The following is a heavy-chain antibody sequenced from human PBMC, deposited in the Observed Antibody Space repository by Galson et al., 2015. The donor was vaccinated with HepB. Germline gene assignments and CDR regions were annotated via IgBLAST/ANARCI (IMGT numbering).Heavy chain of an antibody. CDR1: GFSLSTTGVG. D-gene: IGHD6-13*01. CDR3: AHRPGYSSRWDRGAWDWFDS. Sequence: PALVKPTQTLTLTCTFSGFSLSTTGVGVGWIRQPPGKALEWLALIYWDDDKRYTSSLKNRLTITKDTSKNQVVLSITNMDPVDTATYYCAHRPGYSSRWDRGAWDWFDSWGQGTLVTVSS. V-gene: IGHV2-5*02. CDR2: IYWDDDK. J-gene: IGHJ5*01.